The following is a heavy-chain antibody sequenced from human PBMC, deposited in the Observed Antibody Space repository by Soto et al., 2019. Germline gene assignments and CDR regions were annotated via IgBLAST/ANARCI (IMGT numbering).Heavy chain of an antibody. Sequence: EVQLLESGGGFVQPGGSLRLSCTASGVGLSTYAISWVRQAPWKGMEWVSVISGNSGKTDYADSVKGRFSISRDKSENTVYLQMNRLRAEDTAVYYCALPSCGGDCYSPFDYWGQGNLVAVSS. J-gene: IGHJ4*02. D-gene: IGHD2-21*02. CDR2: ISGNSGKT. CDR1: GVGLSTYA. CDR3: ALPSCGGDCYSPFDY. V-gene: IGHV3-23*01.